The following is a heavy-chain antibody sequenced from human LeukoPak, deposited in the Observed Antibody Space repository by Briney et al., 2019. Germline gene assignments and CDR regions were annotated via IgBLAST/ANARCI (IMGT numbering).Heavy chain of an antibody. CDR3: TRPSITIFGVVTLYFDY. J-gene: IGHJ4*02. V-gene: IGHV3-49*04. D-gene: IGHD3-3*01. CDR1: GFTFGDYA. CDR2: IRSESYGGTP. Sequence: PGRSLRLSCTGSGFTFGDYAMSWVRQAPGKGLEWVGFIRSESYGGTPEYAASVKGRFTISRDDSKSIAYLQMNSLKTEDTGAYYCTRPSITIFGVVTLYFDYWGQGTLVTVSS.